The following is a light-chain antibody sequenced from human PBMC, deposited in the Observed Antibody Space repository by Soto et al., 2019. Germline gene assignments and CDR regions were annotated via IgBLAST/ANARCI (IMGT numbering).Light chain of an antibody. CDR2: FDD. CDR3: AAWDDSLEGVV. Sequence: QSVLTQPPSVSEAPRQRVTISCSGSTSNIGNNAVSWYQQLPGEAPKLLIYFDDLLPSGVSDRFSGSKSGTSASLAISGLQSEDEADYYCAAWDDSLEGVVFGGGTKDTVL. V-gene: IGLV1-36*01. J-gene: IGLJ2*01. CDR1: TSNIGNNA.